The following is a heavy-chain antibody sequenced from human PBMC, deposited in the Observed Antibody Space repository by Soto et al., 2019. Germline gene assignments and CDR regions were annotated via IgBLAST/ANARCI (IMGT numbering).Heavy chain of an antibody. CDR3: ARGRYDSSGYRGMDV. CDR2: IIPIFGTA. Sequence: QVQLVQSGAGVTKPGSSVNVSCTASGGTFSSYAISWVRQAPGQALEWMGGIIPIFGTANYAQKFQGRVTITADESTSTAYMELSSLRSENTALYYCARGRYDSSGYRGMDVWGQGTTFTVSS. D-gene: IGHD3-22*01. CDR1: GGTFSSYA. J-gene: IGHJ6*02. V-gene: IGHV1-69*01.